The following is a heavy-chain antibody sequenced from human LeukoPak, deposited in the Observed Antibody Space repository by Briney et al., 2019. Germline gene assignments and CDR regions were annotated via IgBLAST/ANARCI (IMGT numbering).Heavy chain of an antibody. CDR2: ISAYNGNT. V-gene: IGHV1-18*01. J-gene: IGHJ6*02. CDR1: GYTFTSYG. D-gene: IGHD4/OR15-4a*01. CDR3: AREGTLGGRPADYEYYSYYGMDV. Sequence: ASVKVSCKASGYTFTSYGISWVREAPGQGLEWMGWISAYNGNTNYAQKLQGRVTMTTDTSTSTAYMELRSLRSDDTAVYYCAREGTLGGRPADYEYYSYYGMDVWRQGTTVTVSS.